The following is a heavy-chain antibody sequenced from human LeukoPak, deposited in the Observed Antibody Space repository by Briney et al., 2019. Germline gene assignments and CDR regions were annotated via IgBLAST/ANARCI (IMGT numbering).Heavy chain of an antibody. V-gene: IGHV4-59*01. Sequence: PSETLSLTCTVSGGSISSYYWSWIRQPPGKGLEWIGYIYYSGSTNYNPSLKSRFTISVDTSNNQFSRKLSSVTAADTAVYYCARGTSGAGPSWGQGTLVTVSS. D-gene: IGHD3-16*01. CDR3: ARGTSGAGPS. CDR2: IYYSGST. J-gene: IGHJ4*02. CDR1: GGSISSYY.